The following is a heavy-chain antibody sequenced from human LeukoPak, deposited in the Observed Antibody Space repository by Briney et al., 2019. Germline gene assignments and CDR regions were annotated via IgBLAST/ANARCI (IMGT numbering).Heavy chain of an antibody. CDR3: ARLRVSSSFPDGWFDP. CDR1: GYSFTSYW. Sequence: GESLKISCKGSGYSFTSYWIGWVRQMPGKGLEWMGIIYPGDSDTRYSPSFQGQVTISADKSISTAYLQSSSLKASDTAMYYCARLRVSSSFPDGWFDPWGQGTLVTVSS. D-gene: IGHD6-13*01. V-gene: IGHV5-51*01. CDR2: IYPGDSDT. J-gene: IGHJ5*01.